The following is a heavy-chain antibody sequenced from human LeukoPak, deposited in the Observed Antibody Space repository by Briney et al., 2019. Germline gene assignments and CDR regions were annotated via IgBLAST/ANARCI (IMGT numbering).Heavy chain of an antibody. CDR2: IYYTGRT. D-gene: IGHD1-1*01. CDR3: AQSLGSGNWIGNWFDP. Sequence: PSETLSLTCSVSGGSISSSSHSWGWIRQPPGKGLEWTGTIYYTGRTYYNPSLESRLTISVDTSKNQFSLKLTSVTAADTAIYYCAQSLGSGNWIGNWFDPWAREPWSPSPQ. V-gene: IGHV4-39*01. J-gene: IGHJ5*02. CDR1: GGSISSSSHS.